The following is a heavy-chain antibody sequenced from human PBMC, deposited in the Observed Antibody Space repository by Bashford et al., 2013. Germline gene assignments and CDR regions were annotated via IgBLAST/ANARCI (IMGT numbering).Heavy chain of an antibody. J-gene: IGHJ2*01. D-gene: IGHD2/OR15-2a*01. CDR3: TRNANMFYFDHTSGSDSIYYFLDL. V-gene: IGHV3-49*04. CDR1: IHVWLSYV. Sequence: RLSVVSTFGIHVWLSYVFELGPARRPGKGRGVGWSSVEVKAMVRQHEYAASVKGRFTVSRDDSKGIVYLQMNSLTTEDSAVYYCTRNANMFYFDHTSGSDSIYYFLDLWGRGTLVTVSS. CDR2: VEVKAMVRQ.